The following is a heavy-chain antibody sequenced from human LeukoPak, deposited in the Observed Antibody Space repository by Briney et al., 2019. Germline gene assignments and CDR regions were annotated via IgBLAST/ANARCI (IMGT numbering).Heavy chain of an antibody. CDR1: GGSISSSF. Sequence: PSETLSLTCTVSGGSISSSFWSWIRQPPGKGLEWIGYIYYSGSTNYNPSLKSRVTISVDTSKNQFSLKLTSVTAADTAVYYCARHPMGSGRAGDWGQGTLVTVSS. CDR2: IYYSGST. V-gene: IGHV4-59*08. CDR3: ARHPMGSGRAGD. J-gene: IGHJ4*02. D-gene: IGHD3-10*01.